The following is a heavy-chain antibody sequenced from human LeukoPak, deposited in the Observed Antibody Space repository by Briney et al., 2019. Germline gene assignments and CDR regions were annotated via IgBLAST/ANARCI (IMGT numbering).Heavy chain of an antibody. CDR1: GFTVSSNY. J-gene: IGHJ6*02. V-gene: IGHV3-66*01. CDR2: IYSGGST. CDR3: ASRPLLRYFVWLFNGGYYYGMDV. Sequence: GGSLRLSCAASGFTVSSNYMSWVRQAPGKGLEWVSVIYSGGSTYYADSVKGRFTISRDNSKNTLYLQMNSLRAEDTAVYYCASRPLLRYFVWLFNGGYYYGMDVWGQGTTVTASS. D-gene: IGHD3-9*01.